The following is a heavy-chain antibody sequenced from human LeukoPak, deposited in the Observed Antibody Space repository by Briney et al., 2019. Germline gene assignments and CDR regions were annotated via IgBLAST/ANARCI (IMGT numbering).Heavy chain of an antibody. Sequence: ASVKVSCKAPGYTFTGYYMHWVRQAPGQGLEWMGWINPNSGGTNYAQKFQGRVTMTRDTSISTAYMELSRLRSDDTAVYYCARGPAYCDTLAEYFQHWGQGTLVTVSS. V-gene: IGHV1-2*02. CDR3: ARGPAYCDTLAEYFQH. CDR1: GYTFTGYY. J-gene: IGHJ1*01. D-gene: IGHD3-9*01. CDR2: INPNSGGT.